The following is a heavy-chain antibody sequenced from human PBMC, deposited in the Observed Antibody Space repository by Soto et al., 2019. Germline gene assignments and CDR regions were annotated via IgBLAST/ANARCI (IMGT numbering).Heavy chain of an antibody. D-gene: IGHD3-10*01. CDR3: ARGGSWSLYYYGSGSYKVGMDV. CDR1: GGSFSGYY. J-gene: IGHJ6*02. CDR2: INHSGST. Sequence: SETLSLTCGVYGGSFSGYYWSWIRQPPGKGLEWIGEINHSGSTNYNPSLKSRVTISVDTSKNQFSLKLSSVTAADTAVYYCARGGSWSLYYYGSGSYKVGMDVWGQGTTVTV. V-gene: IGHV4-34*01.